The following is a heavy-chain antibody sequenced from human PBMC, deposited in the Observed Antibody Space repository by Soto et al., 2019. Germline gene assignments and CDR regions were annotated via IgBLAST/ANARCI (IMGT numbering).Heavy chain of an antibody. D-gene: IGHD3-10*01. J-gene: IGHJ5*02. Sequence: LSLTCAVSGGSISGGGYSWSWIRQPPGKGLEWIGYIYHSGSTYYNPSLKSRVTISVDRSKNQFSLKLSSVTAADTAVYYCSRFGESRKSFDLPGPAILVT. CDR2: IYHSGST. V-gene: IGHV4-30-2*01. CDR3: SRFGESRKSFDL. CDR1: GGSISGGGYS.